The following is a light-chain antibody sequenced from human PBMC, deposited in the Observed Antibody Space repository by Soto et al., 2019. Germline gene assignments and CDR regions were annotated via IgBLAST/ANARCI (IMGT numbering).Light chain of an antibody. J-gene: IGLJ3*02. CDR1: RSDIGNFNY. V-gene: IGLV2-8*01. CDR3: SSYTSSSTWV. Sequence: QSALTQPPSASGSPGQSVIISCTGSRSDIGNFNYISWYQHHPGKAPKLILYEVTKRPSGVPDRFSGSKSGNTASLTISGLQAEDESDYYCSSYTSSSTWVFGGGTKLTVL. CDR2: EVT.